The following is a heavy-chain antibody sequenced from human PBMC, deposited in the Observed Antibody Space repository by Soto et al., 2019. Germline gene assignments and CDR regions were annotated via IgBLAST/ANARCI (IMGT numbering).Heavy chain of an antibody. D-gene: IGHD1-26*01. CDR2: INSDGSST. CDR3: ARGDSGSYFDI. V-gene: IGHV3-74*01. J-gene: IGHJ3*02. Sequence: GGSLRLSCAASGFTFSSYWMHWVRQAPGKGLVWVSRINSDGSSTSYADSVKGRFTISRDNAKNTLYLQMNSLRAEDTAVYYCARGDSGSYFDIWGQGTMVTVSS. CDR1: GFTFSSYW.